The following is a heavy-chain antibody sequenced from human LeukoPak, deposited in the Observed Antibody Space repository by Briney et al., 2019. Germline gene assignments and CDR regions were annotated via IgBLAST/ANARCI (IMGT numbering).Heavy chain of an antibody. Sequence: ASVKVSCKASGYTFTGYYMHWVRQAPGQGLEWMGWINPNSGGTNYAQKFQGWVTMTRDTSISTAYMELSRLRSDDTAVYYCARNPQGEGYQLQRERSYYYYGMDVWGQGTTVTVSS. V-gene: IGHV1-2*04. CDR3: ARNPQGEGYQLQRERSYYYYGMDV. J-gene: IGHJ6*02. CDR1: GYTFTGYY. CDR2: INPNSGGT. D-gene: IGHD2-2*01.